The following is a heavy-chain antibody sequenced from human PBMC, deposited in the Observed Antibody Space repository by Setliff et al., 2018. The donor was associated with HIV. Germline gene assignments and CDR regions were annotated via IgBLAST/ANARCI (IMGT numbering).Heavy chain of an antibody. CDR3: AQLGMVDDFDY. J-gene: IGHJ4*02. CDR1: GGSISSYY. V-gene: IGHV4-4*07. CDR2: IYTSGST. D-gene: IGHD1-1*01. Sequence: PSETLSLTCTVSGGSISSYYWSWIRQPAGKGLEWIGHIYTSGSTNYNPSLKSRVTTSVDTSKNQFSLKLRSVTAADTAVYYCAQLGMVDDFDYWGQGTLVTVSS.